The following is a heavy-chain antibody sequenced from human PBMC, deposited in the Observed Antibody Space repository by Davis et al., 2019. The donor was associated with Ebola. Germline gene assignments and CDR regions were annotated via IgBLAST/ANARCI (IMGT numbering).Heavy chain of an antibody. V-gene: IGHV3-23*01. J-gene: IGHJ4*02. CDR2: ISGSGGST. CDR1: GFTFSSYA. Sequence: GGSLRLSCAASGFTFSSYAMSWVRQAPGKGLEWVSAISGSGGSTYYADSVKGRFTISRDNSKNTLYLQMNSLRAEDTAVYYCARGDGYNYFGYWGQGTLVTVSS. D-gene: IGHD5-24*01. CDR3: ARGDGYNYFGY.